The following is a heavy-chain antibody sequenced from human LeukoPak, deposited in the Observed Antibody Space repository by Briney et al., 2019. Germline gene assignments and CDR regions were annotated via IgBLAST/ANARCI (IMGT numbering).Heavy chain of an antibody. Sequence: ASVKVSCKPSGYTFSTHGISWVRQAAGQGLEWMGWVSDYNGNQHYAQKLRGRVTMTTDPSTTTVYMELRRLTSDDPAVYYWARDRWRPQVGLDVWGQGTTVTVSS. CDR1: GYTFSTHG. J-gene: IGHJ6*02. V-gene: IGHV1-18*01. CDR2: VSDYNGNQ. CDR3: ARDRWRPQVGLDV. D-gene: IGHD4-23*01.